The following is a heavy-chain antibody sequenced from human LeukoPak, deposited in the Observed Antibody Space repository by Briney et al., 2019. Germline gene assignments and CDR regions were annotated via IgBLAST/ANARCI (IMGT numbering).Heavy chain of an antibody. CDR3: AKAPRYYYGSGSYRADY. J-gene: IGHJ4*02. D-gene: IGHD3-10*01. Sequence: PGGSLRLSCAASGFTFSSYAMSWVRQAPGKGLEWVSVISGSGGSTYYADSVKGRFTISRDNSKNTLYLQMNSLRAEDTAVYYCAKAPRYYYGSGSYRADYWGQGTLVTVSS. V-gene: IGHV3-23*01. CDR1: GFTFSSYA. CDR2: ISGSGGST.